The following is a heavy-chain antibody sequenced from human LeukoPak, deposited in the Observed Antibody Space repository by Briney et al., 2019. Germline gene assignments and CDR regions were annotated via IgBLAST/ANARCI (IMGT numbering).Heavy chain of an antibody. V-gene: IGHV1-2*02. Sequence: ASVKVSCKASGYTFTGYYMHWVRQAPGQGLEWMGWINPNSGGTNYAQKFQGRVTMTRDTSISTAYMELSRLRSDDTAVYYCAREREPYGSGSYFVTNWSDPWGQGTLVTVSS. CDR3: AREREPYGSGSYFVTNWSDP. CDR2: INPNSGGT. D-gene: IGHD3-10*01. J-gene: IGHJ5*02. CDR1: GYTFTGYY.